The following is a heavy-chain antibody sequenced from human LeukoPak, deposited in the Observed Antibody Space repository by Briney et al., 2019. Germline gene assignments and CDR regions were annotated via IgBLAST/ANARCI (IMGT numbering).Heavy chain of an antibody. CDR3: ARGKGYCSSTSCPEGMDV. D-gene: IGHD2-2*01. CDR2: IYYSGST. CDR1: GGSISSYY. V-gene: IGHV4-59*01. Sequence: PSETLSLTCTVSGGSISSYYWSWIRQPPGKGLEWIGYIYYSGSTNYNPSLKSRVTISVDTSKNQFSLKLSSVTAADTAVYYCARGKGYCSSTSCPEGMDVWGQGTTVTVSS. J-gene: IGHJ6*02.